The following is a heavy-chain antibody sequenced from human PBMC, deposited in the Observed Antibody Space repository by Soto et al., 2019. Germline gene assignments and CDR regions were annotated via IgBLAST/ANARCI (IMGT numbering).Heavy chain of an antibody. Sequence: SETLSLTCTVSGASVNTYSLSWIRQPAGKGLEWIGRTYTSASTNYSPSLKGRLTFSFDTSKNQVSLKPTSVTAADTPIYYCAKDREEGYNFYYGMDVWGQGATVTVSS. CDR2: TYTSAST. CDR1: GASVNTYS. J-gene: IGHJ6*02. D-gene: IGHD3-10*01. CDR3: AKDREEGYNFYYGMDV. V-gene: IGHV4-4*07.